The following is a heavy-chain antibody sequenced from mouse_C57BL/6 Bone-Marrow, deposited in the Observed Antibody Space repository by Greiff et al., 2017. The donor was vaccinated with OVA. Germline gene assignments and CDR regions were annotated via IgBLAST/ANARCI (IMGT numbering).Heavy chain of an antibody. Sequence: EVKLMESGGDLVKPGGSLKLSCAASGFTFSSYGMSWVRQTPDKRLEWVATISSGGSYTYYPDSVKGRFTISRDNAKNTLYLQMSSLKSEDTAMYYCARLGWLLLDYWGQGTTLTVSS. D-gene: IGHD2-3*01. J-gene: IGHJ2*01. CDR3: ARLGWLLLDY. CDR1: GFTFSSYG. V-gene: IGHV5-6*01. CDR2: ISSGGSYT.